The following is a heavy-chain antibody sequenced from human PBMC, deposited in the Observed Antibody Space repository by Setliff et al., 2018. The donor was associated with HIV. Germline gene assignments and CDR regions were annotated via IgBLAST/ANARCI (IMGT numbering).Heavy chain of an antibody. CDR1: GGSISSYY. D-gene: IGHD5-12*01. J-gene: IGHJ4*02. Sequence: SETLSLTCTVSGGSISSYYWSWIRQPPGKGLEWIGYIYYSGSTNYNPSLKSRVTISVDTSKNQFSLRLTSVTAADTAVYYCARSTPSVGYISEHWGQGTLVTVSS. CDR3: ARSTPSVGYISEH. V-gene: IGHV4-59*08. CDR2: IYYSGST.